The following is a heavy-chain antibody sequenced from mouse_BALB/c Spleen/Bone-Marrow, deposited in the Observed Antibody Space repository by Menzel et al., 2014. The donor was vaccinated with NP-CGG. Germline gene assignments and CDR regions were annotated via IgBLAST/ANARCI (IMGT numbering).Heavy chain of an antibody. CDR3: SKDGGYDYSYYFDY. J-gene: IGHJ2*01. V-gene: IGHV5-6-4*01. CDR2: ISSGGHYT. Sequence: EVMLVVSGGGLVKPGGSLKLSCAASGFTFSSYSMSWVRQTPEKRLEWVATISSGGHYTYYPDSVKGRFTISRDNAKNTLYLQMSSLKSEDTAMYYCSKDGGYDYSYYFDYWGQGTTLTVSS. D-gene: IGHD2-4*01. CDR1: GFTFSSYS.